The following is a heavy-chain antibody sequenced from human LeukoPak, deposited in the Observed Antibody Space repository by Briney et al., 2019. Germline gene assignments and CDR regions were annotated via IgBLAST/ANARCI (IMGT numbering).Heavy chain of an antibody. J-gene: IGHJ4*02. CDR3: ARETFCTNTTCPIGDHFDY. CDR2: ISSSSSYI. Sequence: GGSLRLSCAASGFTLSSHSMSWVRQAPGKGLEWVSSISSSSSYIYYADSVKGRFTISRDNAKNSLYLQMNSLRAEDTAVYYCARETFCTNTTCPIGDHFDYWGQGTLVTVSS. V-gene: IGHV3-21*01. D-gene: IGHD2-2*01. CDR1: GFTLSSHS.